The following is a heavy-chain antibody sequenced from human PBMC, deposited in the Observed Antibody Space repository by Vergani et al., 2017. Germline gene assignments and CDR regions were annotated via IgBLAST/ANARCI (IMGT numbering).Heavy chain of an antibody. Sequence: QAQLVLSGAEVKKPGASVKVSCKASGYTFTSYGISWVRQAPGQGLEWMGWISAYNGNTNYAQKLQGRVTMTTDTSTSTAYMELRSLRYDTAAVYYCARDIVVVPAAISAPSYYYYGMDVWGQGTTVTVSS. V-gene: IGHV1-18*01. CDR3: ARDIVVVPAAISAPSYYYYGMDV. D-gene: IGHD2-2*01. CDR2: ISAYNGNT. CDR1: GYTFTSYG. J-gene: IGHJ6*02.